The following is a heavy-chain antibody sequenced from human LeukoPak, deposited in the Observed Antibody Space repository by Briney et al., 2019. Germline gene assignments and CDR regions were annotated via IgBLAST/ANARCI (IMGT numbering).Heavy chain of an antibody. V-gene: IGHV4-30-2*01. J-gene: IGHJ4*02. CDR3: ARSPKYGVWFGESVNYFDY. Sequence: PSQTLSLTCAVSGGSISSGGYSWSWIRQPPGKGLEWIGYIYHSGNTYYNPSLKSRVTMSVDRSKNQFSLKLNSVTAADTAVYYCARSPKYGVWFGESVNYFDYWGQGTLVTVSS. D-gene: IGHD3-10*01. CDR2: IYHSGNT. CDR1: GGSISSGGYS.